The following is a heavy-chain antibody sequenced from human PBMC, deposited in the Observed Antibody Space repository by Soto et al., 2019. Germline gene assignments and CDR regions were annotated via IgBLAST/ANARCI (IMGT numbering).Heavy chain of an antibody. D-gene: IGHD2-2*01. J-gene: IGHJ6*02. CDR3: ARDRRPSIYSGLAV. CDR2: IDGSSATT. Sequence: EVQLLESGGGLVQPGGSLRLSCAASGFTFSDYAMSWVRQAPGTGLEWVSAIDGSSATTNYADSVKGRFTISRDNSKNTLFLHMSGLRAEDTAVYYCARDRRPSIYSGLAVWGQGTTVIVSS. CDR1: GFTFSDYA. V-gene: IGHV3-23*01.